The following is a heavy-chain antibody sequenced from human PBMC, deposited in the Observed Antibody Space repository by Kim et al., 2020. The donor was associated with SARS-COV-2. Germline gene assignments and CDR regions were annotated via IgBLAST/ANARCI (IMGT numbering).Heavy chain of an antibody. D-gene: IGHD3-10*01. CDR2: IFHTGST. CDR3: VRKPAGWFAFDY. Sequence: SETLSLTCVVSDYSIISDYWWGWIRQPPGKRLEWIAYIFHTGSTYYTSSLESRLTMSVDTSKNQFSLTLTSVTAVDTALCYCVRKPAGWFAFDYWGQGILVTVSS. CDR1: DYSIISDYW. V-gene: IGHV4-28*01. J-gene: IGHJ4*02.